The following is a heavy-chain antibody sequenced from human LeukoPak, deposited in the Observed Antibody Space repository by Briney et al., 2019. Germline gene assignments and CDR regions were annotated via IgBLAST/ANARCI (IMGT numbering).Heavy chain of an antibody. J-gene: IGHJ5*02. CDR3: ARERTSGWDAFDT. D-gene: IGHD6-19*01. CDR1: GFTFSSFW. V-gene: IGHV3-74*01. Sequence: GGSLRLSCAASGFTFSSFWMHWVRQAPGKGLVWVSRINNVGSSTSYADSVKGRFTISRDNAKNTLYLQMNSLRAEDTAVYYCARERTSGWDAFDTWGQGTLVTVSS. CDR2: INNVGSST.